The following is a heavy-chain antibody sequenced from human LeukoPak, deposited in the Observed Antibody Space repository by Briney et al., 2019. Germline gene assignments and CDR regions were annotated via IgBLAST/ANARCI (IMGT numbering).Heavy chain of an antibody. V-gene: IGHV1-2*02. CDR1: GYTFTGYY. D-gene: IGHD2-21*02. J-gene: IGHJ4*02. Sequence: ASVKVSCKASGYTFTGYYMHWVRQAPGQGLEWMGWVNPSSGGTINAQKFQGRVTMTRDTSINSAYMELSRLRSDDTAVYFCARDLAAAIQYYFDCWGQGTLVTVSS. CDR3: ARDLAAAIQYYFDC. CDR2: VNPSSGGT.